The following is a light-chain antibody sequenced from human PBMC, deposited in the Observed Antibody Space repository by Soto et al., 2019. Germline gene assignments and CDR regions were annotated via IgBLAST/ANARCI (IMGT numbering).Light chain of an antibody. CDR3: QQYYNTLT. J-gene: IGKJ4*01. V-gene: IGKV4-1*01. Sequence: DIVMTQSPDSLAVSLGERATINCKSSQSVLYSSDNKNYLAWYQQKPGQPPKLLIYWASTRESGVPDRFSGSGSGTDFTLTISSLQAEDLAVYYCQQYYNTLTFGRGTKVDIK. CDR1: QSVLYSSDNKNY. CDR2: WAS.